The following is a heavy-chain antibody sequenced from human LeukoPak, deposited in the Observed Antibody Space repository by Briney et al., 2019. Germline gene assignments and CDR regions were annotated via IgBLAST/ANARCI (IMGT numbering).Heavy chain of an antibody. J-gene: IGHJ6*02. V-gene: IGHV4-34*01. CDR1: GGSFSSYY. CDR2: INHSGST. Sequence: SETLSLTCAVYGGSFSSYYWSWIRQPPGKGLEWIGEINHSGSTNYNPSLKSRVTISVDTSKNQFSLKLSSVTAADTAVYYCARDRYCSSTSCYYNYYGMDVWGQGTTVTVSS. D-gene: IGHD2-2*01. CDR3: ARDRYCSSTSCYYNYYGMDV.